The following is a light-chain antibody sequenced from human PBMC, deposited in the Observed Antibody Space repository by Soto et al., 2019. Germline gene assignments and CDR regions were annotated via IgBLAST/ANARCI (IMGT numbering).Light chain of an antibody. CDR1: QSLSSSY. CDR2: AAS. Sequence: EIVLTQFPGTLSLSPGERATLSCRPSQSLSSSYLVWYQQKPGQAPRLLIYAASRRATGIPDRFSGSVSATEYTLTISRLEPEDSAVYYCQQQGTFGQGTKLEIK. CDR3: QQQGT. J-gene: IGKJ2*01. V-gene: IGKV3-20*01.